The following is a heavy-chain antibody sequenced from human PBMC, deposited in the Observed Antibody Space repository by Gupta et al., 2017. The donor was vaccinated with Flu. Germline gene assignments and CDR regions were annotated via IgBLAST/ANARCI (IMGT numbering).Heavy chain of an antibody. D-gene: IGHD6-13*01. Sequence: LAPGKGVEWVSGISWNSGSVGYADYAKGRFTISRDNAKKSLYLQMDSLRTEDTAFYYCGKDSLGGSWGVGDYWGQGTLVTVSS. V-gene: IGHV3-9*01. J-gene: IGHJ4*02. CDR3: GKDSLGGSWGVGDY. CDR2: ISWNSGSV.